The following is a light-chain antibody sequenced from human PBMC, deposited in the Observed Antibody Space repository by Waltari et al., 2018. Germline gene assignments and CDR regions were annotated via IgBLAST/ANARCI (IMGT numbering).Light chain of an antibody. CDR1: QSVSSS. CDR2: VAS. V-gene: IGKV3-11*01. Sequence: EIVLTQSPATLSLSPGERATLSCRASQSVSSSLGWYQQKPGQAPRLLTYVASNRATGIPARFSGSGSGTDFPLTSSSQEPEDFAVYCCQQRSNWPTFGGGTKVEIK. CDR3: QQRSNWPT. J-gene: IGKJ4*01.